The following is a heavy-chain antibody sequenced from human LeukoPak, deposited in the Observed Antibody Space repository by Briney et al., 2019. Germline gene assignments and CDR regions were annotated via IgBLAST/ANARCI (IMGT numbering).Heavy chain of an antibody. D-gene: IGHD5-12*01. V-gene: IGHV4-59*01. CDR2: IYYSGST. CDR1: HGSISSYY. J-gene: IGHJ4*02. Sequence: SETLSLTCTVSHGSISSYYWSWIRQPPGKGLEWIGFIYYSGSTNYNPSLKSRVTISIDTSKNQFSLKLISLTAADTAVYYGARSKRGYEYYFDYGGRGTLVTVSS. CDR3: ARSKRGYEYYFDY.